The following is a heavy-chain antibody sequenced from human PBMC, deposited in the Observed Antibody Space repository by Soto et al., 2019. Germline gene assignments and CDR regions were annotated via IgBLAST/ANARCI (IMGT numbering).Heavy chain of an antibody. CDR1: GYTFTSYY. CDR2: INPSGGST. V-gene: IGHV1-46*01. Sequence: ASVKVSCKTSGYTFTSYYMHWVRQAPGQGLERMGIINPSGGSTTYAQKFQGRVTMTRYTSTSTVYMELSSLRSEDTAVYYWARYDQYVGVFDYWGTGTLVTVS. CDR3: ARYDQYVGVFDY. D-gene: IGHD2-21*01. J-gene: IGHJ4*02.